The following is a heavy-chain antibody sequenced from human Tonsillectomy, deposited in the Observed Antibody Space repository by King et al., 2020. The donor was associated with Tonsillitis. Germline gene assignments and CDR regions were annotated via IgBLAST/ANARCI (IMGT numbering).Heavy chain of an antibody. D-gene: IGHD6-6*01. CDR2: IYDGGST. CDR1: GFTVSSTY. Sequence: VQLVESGGGLVQPGGSLRLSCAASGFTVSSTYMSWVRQAPGKGLEVVSIIYDGGSTYYADSVKGRFTISRHNTKNMLYLQMNSLGTEDSAMYFCAGVSSSSRLPYQYYHYMDVWGKGTTVTVSS. V-gene: IGHV3-53*04. CDR3: AGVSSSSRLPYQYYHYMDV. J-gene: IGHJ6*03.